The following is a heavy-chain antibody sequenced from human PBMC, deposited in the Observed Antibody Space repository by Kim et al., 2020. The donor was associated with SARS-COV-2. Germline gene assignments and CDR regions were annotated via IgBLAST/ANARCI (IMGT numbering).Heavy chain of an antibody. J-gene: IGHJ4*01. CDR2: ISSSGSYT. Sequence: GGSLRLSCEASGINFSDYYMSWIRQAPGKGLEWVSYISSSGSYTKYADSLKGRFTISRDNAENSLYLEMNSLSADDTAVYYCAIVPVGASSWYYFDSWG. D-gene: IGHD6-13*01. CDR1: GINFSDYY. CDR3: AIVPVGASSWYYFDS. V-gene: IGHV3-11*05.